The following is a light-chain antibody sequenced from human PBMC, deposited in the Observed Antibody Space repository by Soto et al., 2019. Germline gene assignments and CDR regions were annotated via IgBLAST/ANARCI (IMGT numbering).Light chain of an antibody. Sequence: GDRVTITCRASQNMNTWSAWYQQKPGKAPKFLIYDASTWESGVPSRFSGSGFGTEFSLPISSLQTDDFGSYYCQHMRTFGQGTKVEMK. CDR1: QNMNTW. V-gene: IGKV1-5*01. J-gene: IGKJ1*01. CDR3: QHMRT. CDR2: DAS.